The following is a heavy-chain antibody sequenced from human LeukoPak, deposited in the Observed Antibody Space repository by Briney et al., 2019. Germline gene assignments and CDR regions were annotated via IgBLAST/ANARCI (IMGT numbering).Heavy chain of an antibody. CDR3: ARDSLDDFWSGYYDY. CDR2: INPSGGST. D-gene: IGHD3-3*01. V-gene: IGHV1-46*01. Sequence: GASVKVSCKASGYTFTSYYMHWVRQAPGQGLGWMGIINPSGGSTSYAQKFQGRVTMTRDTSTSTVYMELSSLRSEDTAVYYCARDSLDDFWSGYYDYWGQGTLVTVSS. CDR1: GYTFTSYY. J-gene: IGHJ4*02.